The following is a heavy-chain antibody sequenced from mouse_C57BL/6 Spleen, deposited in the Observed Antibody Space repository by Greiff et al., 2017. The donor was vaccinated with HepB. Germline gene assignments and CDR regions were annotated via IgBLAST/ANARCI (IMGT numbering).Heavy chain of an antibody. CDR3: ARGGNYGTLLAMDY. V-gene: IGHV1-26*01. CDR1: GYTFTDYY. CDR2: INPNNGGT. Sequence: VQLQQSGPELVKPGASVKISCKASGYTFTDYYMNWVKQSHGKSLEWIGDINPNNGGTIYNQKFKGKATLTVDKSSSTAYMELRSLTSEDTAVYYCARGGNYGTLLAMDYWGQGTSVTVSS. D-gene: IGHD2-1*01. J-gene: IGHJ4*01.